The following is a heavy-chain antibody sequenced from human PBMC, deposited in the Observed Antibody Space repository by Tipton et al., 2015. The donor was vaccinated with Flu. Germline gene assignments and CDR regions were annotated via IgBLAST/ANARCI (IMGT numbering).Heavy chain of an antibody. V-gene: IGHV4-61*02. Sequence: TLSLTCTVSGGSISSGSYYWNWIRQPAGKGLEWVGRIFTSGSTNYNPSPKSRVTISVDTSKNQFSLMLTSVTAADTAVYYCARYCSGGSCKRDTNDAFDIWGQGTMVTVSS. CDR2: IFTSGST. J-gene: IGHJ3*02. CDR3: ARYCSGGSCKRDTNDAFDI. D-gene: IGHD2-15*01. CDR1: GGSISSGSYY.